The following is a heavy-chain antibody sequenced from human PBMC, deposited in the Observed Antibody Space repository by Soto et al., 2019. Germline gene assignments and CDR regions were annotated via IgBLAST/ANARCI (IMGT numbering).Heavy chain of an antibody. Sequence: QVQLQESGPGLVKPSQTLSLTCTVSGGSISSGGYYWSWIRQHPGKGLEWIEYIHESGSMYYKASLKRRVTISIDTSKNQFSLKLTSVTAADTAVYYCARGTDTWFFDLWGRGTLVTVSS. D-gene: IGHD3-9*01. CDR2: IHESGSM. J-gene: IGHJ2*01. CDR3: ARGTDTWFFDL. CDR1: GGSISSGGYY. V-gene: IGHV4-31*03.